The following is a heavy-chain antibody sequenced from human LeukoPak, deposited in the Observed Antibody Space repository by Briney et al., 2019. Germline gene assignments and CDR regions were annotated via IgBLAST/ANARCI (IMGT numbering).Heavy chain of an antibody. CDR3: ARGTLKAAATDFDY. Sequence: GGSLRLSCAASGFTFDGYGMSCVRQAPGKGLEWVSGINWNGGSTGYADSVKGRFTISRDNAKNSLYLQMNSLRAEDTALYYCARGTLKAAATDFDYWGQGTLVTVSS. V-gene: IGHV3-20*04. J-gene: IGHJ4*02. CDR1: GFTFDGYG. D-gene: IGHD6-13*01. CDR2: INWNGGST.